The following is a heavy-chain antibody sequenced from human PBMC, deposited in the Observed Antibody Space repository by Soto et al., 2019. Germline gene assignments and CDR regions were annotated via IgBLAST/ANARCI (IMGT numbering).Heavy chain of an antibody. Sequence: QVQLVQSGAEVKKPGSSVKVSCKASGGTFSSYAISWVRQAPGQGLEWMGGSIPIFGTAKYAQKFQGRVTITAYESTSTAYMELSSLRSEDTAVYYCARGGYSYGYNDAFDIWGQGTMVTVSS. J-gene: IGHJ3*02. CDR2: SIPIFGTA. CDR1: GGTFSSYA. CDR3: ARGGYSYGYNDAFDI. V-gene: IGHV1-69*01. D-gene: IGHD5-18*01.